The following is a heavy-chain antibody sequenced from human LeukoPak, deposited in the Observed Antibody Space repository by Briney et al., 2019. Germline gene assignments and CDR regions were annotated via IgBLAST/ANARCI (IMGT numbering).Heavy chain of an antibody. D-gene: IGHD3-22*01. CDR1: GFTFSSYA. V-gene: IGHV3-7*01. Sequence: GGSLRLSCAASGFTFSSYAMSWVRQAPGKGLEWVANINQDGSERNYVDSVKGRFTISRDNAKNSLYLQMNSLRAEDTAVYYCVRDRTYYYDGSGYYDAFDIWGQGTMVTVSS. J-gene: IGHJ3*02. CDR2: INQDGSER. CDR3: VRDRTYYYDGSGYYDAFDI.